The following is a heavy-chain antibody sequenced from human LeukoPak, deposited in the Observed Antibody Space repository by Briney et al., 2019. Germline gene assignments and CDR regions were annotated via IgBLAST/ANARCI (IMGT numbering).Heavy chain of an antibody. V-gene: IGHV4-59*01. CDR3: ARDRSPEGYYDSSHWDYYHGMDV. J-gene: IGHJ6*02. CDR1: GGSISSYY. CDR2: IYYSGST. D-gene: IGHD3-22*01. Sequence: SETLSLTCTVSGGSISSYYWSWIRQPPGKGLEWIGYIYYSGSTNYNPSLKSRVTISADTSKNQFSLKLNSVTAADTAVYYCARDRSPEGYYDSSHWDYYHGMDVWGQGTTVTVSS.